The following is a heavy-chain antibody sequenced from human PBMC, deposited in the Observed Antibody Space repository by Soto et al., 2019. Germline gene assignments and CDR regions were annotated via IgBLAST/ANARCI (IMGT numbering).Heavy chain of an antibody. J-gene: IGHJ4*02. CDR3: ARDQSSGSHYFDN. CDR1: GFSFSSYS. V-gene: IGHV3-21*01. D-gene: IGHD6-19*01. Sequence: GGSLRLSCAASGFSFSSYSMNWVRQAPGKGLEWVSSISGSSTYIYYADSVKGRFTISRDNAKNSLYLQMNRLRDEDTAVYYCARDQSSGSHYFDNWGQGTLVTV. CDR2: ISGSSTYI.